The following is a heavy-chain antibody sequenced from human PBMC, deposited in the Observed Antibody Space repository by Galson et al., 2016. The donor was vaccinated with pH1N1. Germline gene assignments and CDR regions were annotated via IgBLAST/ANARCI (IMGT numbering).Heavy chain of an antibody. J-gene: IGHJ6*02. D-gene: IGHD3-16*01. CDR1: GFTFSSYW. Sequence: SLRLSCAASGFTFSSYWMSWVRQAPGKGLEWVANIKQDESEKYYVDSVKGRFTIPRDNAKDSLYLHMSSLRVEDAAVYYCAREGAYLDTYYYYYGMDVWGLGTTVTVSS. CDR2: IKQDESEK. V-gene: IGHV3-7*01. CDR3: AREGAYLDTYYYYYGMDV.